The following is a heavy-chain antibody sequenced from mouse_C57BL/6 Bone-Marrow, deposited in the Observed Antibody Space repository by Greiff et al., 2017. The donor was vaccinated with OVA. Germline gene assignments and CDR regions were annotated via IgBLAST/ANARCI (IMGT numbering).Heavy chain of an antibody. D-gene: IGHD1-1*01. CDR2: IRNKANNHAT. CDR3: TAFYGSSRDYFDY. V-gene: IGHV6-6*01. CDR1: GFTFSDAW. Sequence: EVHLVESGGGLVQPGGSMKLSCAASGFTFSDAWMDWVRQSPEKGLEWVAEIRNKANNHATYYAESVKGRFTISRDDSKSSVYLQMNSLRAEDTGIYYCTAFYGSSRDYFDYWGQGTTLTVSS. J-gene: IGHJ2*01.